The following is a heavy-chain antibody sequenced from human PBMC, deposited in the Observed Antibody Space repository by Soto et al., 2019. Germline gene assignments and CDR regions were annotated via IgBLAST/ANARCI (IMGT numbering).Heavy chain of an antibody. CDR1: GYTFTGYY. Sequence: GASVKVSCKASGYTFTGYYMHWVRQAPGQGLEWMGWINPNSGGTNYAQKFQGWVTMTRDTSISTAYMELSRLRSDDTAVYYCAREYVVAATPADYYYYGMDVWGQGTTVTVSS. D-gene: IGHD2-15*01. V-gene: IGHV1-2*04. CDR2: INPNSGGT. J-gene: IGHJ6*02. CDR3: AREYVVAATPADYYYYGMDV.